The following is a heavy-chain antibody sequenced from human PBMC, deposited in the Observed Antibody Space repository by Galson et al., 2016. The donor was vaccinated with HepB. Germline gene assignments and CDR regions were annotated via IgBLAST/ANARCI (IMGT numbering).Heavy chain of an antibody. J-gene: IGHJ4*02. CDR3: ARGTPDYRPYYFDY. V-gene: IGHV3-49*03. D-gene: IGHD4-11*01. CDR1: GFTFGDYA. CDR2: ISSKTYGGTT. Sequence: SLRLSCATSGFTFGDYAMSWFRQAPGKGLEWVGFISSKTYGGTTAYAASGKARFTISRDDSKSFAYLQMSSLNTGDTAVYYCARGTPDYRPYYFDYWGQGTLVTVSS.